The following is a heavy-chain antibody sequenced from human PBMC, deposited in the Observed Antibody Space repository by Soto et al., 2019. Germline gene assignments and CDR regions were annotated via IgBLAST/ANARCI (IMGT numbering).Heavy chain of an antibody. CDR1: GFTFSSYA. D-gene: IGHD2-15*01. V-gene: IGHV3-23*01. CDR3: AKWDIVVVVAANNDY. Sequence: EVQLLESGGGLVQPGGSLRLSCAASGFTFSSYAMSWVRQAPGKGLEWVSAISGSGGSTYYADSVKGRFTISRDNSKNTLYLQMNSLRAEDKAVYYCAKWDIVVVVAANNDYWGQGTLVTVSS. J-gene: IGHJ4*02. CDR2: ISGSGGST.